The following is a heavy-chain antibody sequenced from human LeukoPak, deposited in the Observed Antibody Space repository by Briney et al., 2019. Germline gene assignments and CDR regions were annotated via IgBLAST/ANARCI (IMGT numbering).Heavy chain of an antibody. V-gene: IGHV4-39*07. CDR3: ARDTKGILWFGEQIDY. D-gene: IGHD3-10*01. Sequence: LGTLSLACTVSRGSISTSNYYWGWIRQPPGKALEWIGNIFYSGSTYYGPSLKSRLTISLDTSRNQFSLKLNSVTAADTAVYYCARDTKGILWFGEQIDYWGQGTLVTVSS. J-gene: IGHJ4*02. CDR1: RGSISTSNYY. CDR2: IFYSGST.